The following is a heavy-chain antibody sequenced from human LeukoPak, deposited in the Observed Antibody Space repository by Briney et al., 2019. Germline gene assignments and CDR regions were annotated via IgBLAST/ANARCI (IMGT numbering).Heavy chain of an antibody. CDR2: IWYDGSNK. CDR1: GFTFSGYA. D-gene: IGHD2-15*01. CDR3: ARARGYCRGGSCFDGMDV. J-gene: IGHJ6*02. Sequence: GGSLRLSCAASGFTFSGYAMHWVRQAPGKGLEWVAFIWYDGSNKYYADSVKGRFTISRDNSKNTLYLQMNSLRAEDTAVYYCARARGYCRGGSCFDGMDVWGQGTTVTVSS. V-gene: IGHV3-33*08.